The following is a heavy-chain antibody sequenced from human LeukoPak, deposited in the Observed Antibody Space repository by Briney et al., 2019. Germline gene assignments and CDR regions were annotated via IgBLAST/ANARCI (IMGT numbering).Heavy chain of an antibody. Sequence: GGSLRLSCAASGXTFSNYAMSWVRQAPGKGLEWVSVITDSGGSTYYADSVKGRFTISRDNSKNTLYLQMNSLRAEDTAVYYCAKGVAAQDNWFDPWGQGTLVTVSS. J-gene: IGHJ5*02. CDR1: GXTFSNYA. CDR2: ITDSGGST. V-gene: IGHV3-23*01. D-gene: IGHD6-13*01. CDR3: AKGVAAQDNWFDP.